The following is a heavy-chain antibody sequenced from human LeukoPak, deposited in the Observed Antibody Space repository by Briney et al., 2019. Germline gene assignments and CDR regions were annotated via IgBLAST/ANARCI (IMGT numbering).Heavy chain of an antibody. Sequence: PGRSLRLPCSASGFIFSSYAMHWVRQPPAGGLEWVAVISYDGSNKYYADSVKGRFTISRDNSKNTLYLQMNSLRAEDTAVYYCARDDSSSWYYFDYWGQGTLVTVSS. CDR3: ARDDSSSWYYFDY. J-gene: IGHJ4*02. V-gene: IGHV3-30*04. CDR1: GFIFSSYA. D-gene: IGHD6-13*01. CDR2: ISYDGSNK.